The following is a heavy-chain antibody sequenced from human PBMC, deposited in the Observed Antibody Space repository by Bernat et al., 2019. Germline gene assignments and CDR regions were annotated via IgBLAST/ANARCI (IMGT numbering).Heavy chain of an antibody. V-gene: IGHV1-69*06. Sequence: QVQLVQSGAEVKKPGSSVKVSCKASGGTFSSYAISWVRQAPGQGLEWMGGIIPIFGTANYAQKFQGRVTITADKSTSTAYMELSSLRSEDTAVYYCARNWNYDQYYYYYGMDVWGQGTTVTVSS. J-gene: IGHJ6*02. CDR1: GGTFSSYA. CDR2: IIPIFGTA. D-gene: IGHD1-7*01. CDR3: ARNWNYDQYYYYYGMDV.